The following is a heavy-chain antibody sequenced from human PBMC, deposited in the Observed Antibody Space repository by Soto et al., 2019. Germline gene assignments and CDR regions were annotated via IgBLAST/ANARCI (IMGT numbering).Heavy chain of an antibody. CDR3: ALTTIPDNWFDP. V-gene: IGHV2-26*01. D-gene: IGHD1-1*01. CDR2: IFSNDEK. J-gene: IGHJ5*02. CDR1: GFSLSNARMG. Sequence: QVTLKESGPVLEKPTETLTLTCTVSGFSLSNARMGVSWIRQPPGKALEWLAHIFSNDEKSYNPSLKSRLAISRDTSKSQVVLTMSNMDPVDAGTYYCALTTIPDNWFDPWGQGTLVTVSS.